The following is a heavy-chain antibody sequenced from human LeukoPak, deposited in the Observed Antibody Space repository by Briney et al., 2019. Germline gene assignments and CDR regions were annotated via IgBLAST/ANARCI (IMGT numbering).Heavy chain of an antibody. CDR2: INPNSGGT. D-gene: IGHD4-17*01. CDR3: ARDYGDYHFDY. Sequence: ASVKVSCKASGYTFTGYYMHWVRQAPGHGLEWMGWINPNSGGTNYAQKFQGRVTMTRDTSISTAYMELSRLRSGDTDVYYCARDYGDYHFDYWGQGTLVTVSS. V-gene: IGHV1-2*02. CDR1: GYTFTGYY. J-gene: IGHJ4*02.